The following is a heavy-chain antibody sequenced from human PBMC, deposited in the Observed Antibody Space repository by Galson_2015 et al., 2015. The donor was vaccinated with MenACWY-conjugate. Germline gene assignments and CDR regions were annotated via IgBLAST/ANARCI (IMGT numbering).Heavy chain of an antibody. V-gene: IGHV3-21*01. Sequence: SLRLSCAASGFTFSSFSMNWVRQAPGKGLEWVSSISATSATIYYADSVKGRFTISRDNAKNSLYLQMNSLRAEDTAVYYCARTAGSVPLWGQGTLVTVSS. D-gene: IGHD6-13*01. J-gene: IGHJ4*02. CDR3: ARTAGSVPL. CDR1: GFTFSSFS. CDR2: ISATSATI.